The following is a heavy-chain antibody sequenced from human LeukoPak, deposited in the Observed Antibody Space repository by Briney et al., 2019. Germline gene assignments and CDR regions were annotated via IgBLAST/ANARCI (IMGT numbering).Heavy chain of an antibody. CDR3: AREGLMVRGVYFDY. CDR1: GFTFSSYS. Sequence: AGGSQRLSCAASGFTFSSYSMNWVRQAPGKGLEWVSYIGSDGSTIFYADSVKGRFTISRDNAKNSLYLQMNSLRAEDTAVYYCAREGLMVRGVYFDYWGQGTLVTVSS. V-gene: IGHV3-48*01. J-gene: IGHJ4*02. CDR2: IGSDGSTI. D-gene: IGHD3-10*01.